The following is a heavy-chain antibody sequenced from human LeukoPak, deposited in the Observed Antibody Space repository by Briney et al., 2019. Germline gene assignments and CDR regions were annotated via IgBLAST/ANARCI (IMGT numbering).Heavy chain of an antibody. Sequence: ASVKVSCKASGYTFTSYDINWVRQATGQGLEWMGWMNPNSGNTGYAQRLQGRVTMTRNTSISTAYMELSSLRSEDTAVYYCARFSSEWSPDYWGQGTLVTVSS. CDR1: GYTFTSYD. CDR3: ARFSSEWSPDY. CDR2: MNPNSGNT. D-gene: IGHD3-3*01. V-gene: IGHV1-8*01. J-gene: IGHJ4*02.